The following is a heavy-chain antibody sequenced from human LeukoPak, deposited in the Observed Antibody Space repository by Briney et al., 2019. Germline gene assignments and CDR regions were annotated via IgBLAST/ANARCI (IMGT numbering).Heavy chain of an antibody. J-gene: IGHJ6*03. D-gene: IGHD4-17*01. CDR1: GFTFSSYS. CDR3: ARDGDYGDYYYYYYMDV. Sequence: PGGSLRLSCAASGFTFSSYSMNWVRQAPGKGLEWVSSISSSSYIYYADSVKGRFTISRDNAKNSLYLQMNSLRAEDTAVYYCARDGDYGDYYYYYYMDVWGKGTTVTVSS. V-gene: IGHV3-21*01. CDR2: ISSSSYI.